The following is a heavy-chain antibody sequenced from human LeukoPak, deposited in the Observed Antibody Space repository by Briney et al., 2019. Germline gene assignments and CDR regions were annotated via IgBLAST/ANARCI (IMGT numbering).Heavy chain of an antibody. J-gene: IGHJ4*02. V-gene: IGHV3-7*01. Sequence: GGSLSLSCAASGFTSSSYWMSWVRQAPGKGLEWVANIKQDGSEKYYVDSVKGRFTISRDNAKNSLYLQMNSLRAEDTAVYYCAREATVTTDWGQGTLVTVSS. D-gene: IGHD4-17*01. CDR2: IKQDGSEK. CDR3: AREATVTTD. CDR1: GFTSSSYW.